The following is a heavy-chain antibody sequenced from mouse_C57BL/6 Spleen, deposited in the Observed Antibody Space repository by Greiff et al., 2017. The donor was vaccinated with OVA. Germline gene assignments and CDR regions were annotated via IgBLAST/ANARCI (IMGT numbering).Heavy chain of an antibody. CDR3: ARGTWDY. Sequence: VKLQQSGAELVRPGASVKLSCKASGYTFTDYYINWVKQRPGQGLEWIARIYPGSGNTYYNEKFKGKATLTAEKSSSTAYMQLSSLTSEDSAVYFCARGTWDYWGQGTTLTVSS. CDR1: GYTFTDYY. CDR2: IYPGSGNT. D-gene: IGHD3-3*01. V-gene: IGHV1-76*01. J-gene: IGHJ2*01.